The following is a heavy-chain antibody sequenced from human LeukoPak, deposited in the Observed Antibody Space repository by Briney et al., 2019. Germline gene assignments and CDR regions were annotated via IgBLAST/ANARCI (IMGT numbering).Heavy chain of an antibody. D-gene: IGHD5-24*01. CDR1: GYTFTSYG. CDR3: ARDISYPKSRDGYKNLDY. CDR2: ISAYNGKT. Sequence: ASVKVSCKASGYTFTSYGISWVRQAPGQGLEWMGWISAYNGKTNYAQKLQGRVTMTTDTSTSTAYMELRSLRSDDTAVYYCARDISYPKSRDGYKNLDYWGQGTLVTVSS. V-gene: IGHV1-18*01. J-gene: IGHJ4*02.